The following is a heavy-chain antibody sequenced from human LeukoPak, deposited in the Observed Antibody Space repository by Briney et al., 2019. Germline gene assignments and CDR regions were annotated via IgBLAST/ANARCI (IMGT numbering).Heavy chain of an antibody. J-gene: IGHJ4*02. V-gene: IGHV4-4*07. CDR3: ARGNGSGSPIDY. D-gene: IGHD3-10*01. CDR2: LFSNGNT. Sequence: SETLSLTCTVSGGSISNYFWSWIRQPAGKGLEWIGRLFSNGNTNYYPSLKSRLTMSIDTSKNQFSLRLSSVTAADTAVYYCARGNGSGSPIDYWGQGMLVTASS. CDR1: GGSISNYF.